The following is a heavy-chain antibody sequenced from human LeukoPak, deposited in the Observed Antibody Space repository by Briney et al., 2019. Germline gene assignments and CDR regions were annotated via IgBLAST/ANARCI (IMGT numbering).Heavy chain of an antibody. Sequence: SETLSLTCTVSGGSISSYYWSWIRQPAGKGLEWIGRIYTSGSTNYNPSLKSRVTMSVDTSKNQFSLKLSSVTAADTAVYYCARALPDFWSCFNWFDPWGQGTLVTVSS. CDR1: GGSISSYY. D-gene: IGHD3-3*01. J-gene: IGHJ5*02. V-gene: IGHV4-4*07. CDR2: IYTSGST. CDR3: ARALPDFWSCFNWFDP.